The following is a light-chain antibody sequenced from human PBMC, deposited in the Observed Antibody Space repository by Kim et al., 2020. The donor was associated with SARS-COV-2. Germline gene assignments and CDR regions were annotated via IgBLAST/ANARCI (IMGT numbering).Light chain of an antibody. CDR3: QVWDSSTSDPLWV. Sequence: SYELTQPPSVSVAPGKTARITCGGNNIGSKSVHWYQQKPGQAPVLVIYYNSDRPSGIPERFSGSNSGNTATLTISRVEAGDEADYYCQVWDSSTSDPLWV. V-gene: IGLV3-21*04. J-gene: IGLJ3*02. CDR1: NIGSKS. CDR2: YNS.